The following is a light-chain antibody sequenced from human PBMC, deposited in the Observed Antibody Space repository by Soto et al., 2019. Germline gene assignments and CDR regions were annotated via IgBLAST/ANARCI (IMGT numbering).Light chain of an antibody. CDR3: CSSAPESTYV. J-gene: IGLJ1*01. CDR1: SSDVGAYNS. Sequence: QSVLAQPASVSGSPGQSVTISCTGTSSDVGAYNSVPWYQQHPDKAPQLMIYKGTQRPSGVSNRFSGSTSGNAASLTISGLQAGDEADYFCCSSAPESTYVFGTGTKVTV. V-gene: IGLV2-23*01. CDR2: KGT.